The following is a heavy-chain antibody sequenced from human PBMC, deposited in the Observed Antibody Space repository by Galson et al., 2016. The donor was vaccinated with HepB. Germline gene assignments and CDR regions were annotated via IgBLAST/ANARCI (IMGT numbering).Heavy chain of an antibody. J-gene: IGHJ4*02. Sequence: LRLSCAASGFLFSSYAMSWVRQAPGKGLEWVSGISGSGGTTFYAGSVKGRFTISRDNSKNTLFLQMDSLRAEDSAIYFCAKVETTAFLPFDFWGQGTLVTVSS. V-gene: IGHV3-23*01. D-gene: IGHD5-18*01. CDR1: GFLFSSYA. CDR3: AKVETTAFLPFDF. CDR2: ISGSGGTT.